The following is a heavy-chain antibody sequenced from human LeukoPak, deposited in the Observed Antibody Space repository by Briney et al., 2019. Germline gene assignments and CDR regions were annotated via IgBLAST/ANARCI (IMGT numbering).Heavy chain of an antibody. CDR1: GFTFSSYE. V-gene: IGHV3-48*03. D-gene: IGHD1-1*01. CDR2: ISSSGSTI. J-gene: IGHJ2*01. CDR3: ARVVHGIDWYFDL. Sequence: GGSLRLSCAASGFTFSSYEMNWVRQAPGKGLEWVSYISSSGSTIYYADSVKGRFTISRDNAKNSLYLQMNSLRAEDTAVYYCARVVHGIDWYFDLWGRGTLVTVSS.